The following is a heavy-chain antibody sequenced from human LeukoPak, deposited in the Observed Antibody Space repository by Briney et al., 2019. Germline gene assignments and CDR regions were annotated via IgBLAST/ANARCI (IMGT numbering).Heavy chain of an antibody. CDR1: EFSVGSNY. Sequence: GGSLRLSCAASEFSVGSNYMTWVRQAPGKGLEWVSSISSSSSYIYYADSVKGRFTISRDNAKNSLYLQMNSLRAEDTAVYYCARDSSEGLDYWGQGTLVTVSS. D-gene: IGHD6-19*01. J-gene: IGHJ4*02. CDR3: ARDSSEGLDY. CDR2: ISSSSSYI. V-gene: IGHV3-21*01.